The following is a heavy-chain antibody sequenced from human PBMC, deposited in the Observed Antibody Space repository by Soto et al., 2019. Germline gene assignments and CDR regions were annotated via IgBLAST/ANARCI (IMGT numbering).Heavy chain of an antibody. CDR3: AREYNSGWSIDC. Sequence: GSLRLSCAASGFTVSNNYMTWVRQAPGKGLEWVSFIYSSGSTYYADSVKGRFTISRDNFKNTLYLQMNSLRAEDTAVYYCAREYNSGWSIDCWGQGTLVTVSS. D-gene: IGHD6-19*01. CDR2: IYSSGST. J-gene: IGHJ4*02. CDR1: GFTVSNNY. V-gene: IGHV3-53*01.